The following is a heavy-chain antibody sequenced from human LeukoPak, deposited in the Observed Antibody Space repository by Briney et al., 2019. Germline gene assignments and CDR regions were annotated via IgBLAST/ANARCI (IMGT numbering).Heavy chain of an antibody. D-gene: IGHD3-22*01. J-gene: IGHJ4*02. CDR3: AKAYYDSTGSSDY. Sequence: GGSLRLSCAASGFTFSSYAMSWVRQAPGKGLEWVSGISGSGGGTFYADSVKGRFTISRDNSRNTLSLQMNSLRAEDTAVYYCAKAYYDSTGSSDYWGQGTLVTVSS. V-gene: IGHV3-23*01. CDR2: ISGSGGGT. CDR1: GFTFSSYA.